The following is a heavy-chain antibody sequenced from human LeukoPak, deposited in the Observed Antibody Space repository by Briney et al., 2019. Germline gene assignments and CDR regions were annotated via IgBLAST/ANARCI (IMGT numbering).Heavy chain of an antibody. V-gene: IGHV4-38-2*02. Sequence: SETLSLTCAVSGYSISNGYYWGWIRQPPGKGLEWIGSIYHSGSTYYNPSLKSRVTISVDTSKNQFSLKLSSVTAADTAVYYCARDRGYSSGWIAFDIWGQGTMVTVSS. CDR2: IYHSGST. CDR3: ARDRGYSSGWIAFDI. J-gene: IGHJ3*02. CDR1: GYSISNGYY. D-gene: IGHD6-19*01.